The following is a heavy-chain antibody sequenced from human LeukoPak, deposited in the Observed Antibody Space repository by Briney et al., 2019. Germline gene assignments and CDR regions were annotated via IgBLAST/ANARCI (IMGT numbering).Heavy chain of an antibody. D-gene: IGHD6-19*01. J-gene: IGHJ6*02. V-gene: IGHV3-64D*09. CDR3: VKDRSIAVAFYYYYGMDV. CDR2: ISSNGGST. Sequence: GGSLRLSCTASGFTFRSYAMHWVRQAPGKGLEYVSAISSNGGSTYYADSVKGRFTISRDNSKNTLYLQMSSLRAEDTAVYYCVKDRSIAVAFYYYYGMDVWGQGTTVTVSS. CDR1: GFTFRSYA.